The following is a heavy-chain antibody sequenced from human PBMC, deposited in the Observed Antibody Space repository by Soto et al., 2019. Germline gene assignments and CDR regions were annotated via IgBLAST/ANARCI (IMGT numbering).Heavy chain of an antibody. Sequence: GSLRLSCTASGFTFSGFAMSWVRQAPGKGLEWVSGISGSGGSTYYADSVKGRFTISRDNSKNTLYLQMNSRRAEDTAVYYCAKIGNYYDTSGHTLYYFDDWGQGTLVTVSS. CDR3: AKIGNYYDTSGHTLYYFDD. D-gene: IGHD3-22*01. V-gene: IGHV3-23*01. J-gene: IGHJ4*02. CDR1: GFTFSGFA. CDR2: ISGSGGST.